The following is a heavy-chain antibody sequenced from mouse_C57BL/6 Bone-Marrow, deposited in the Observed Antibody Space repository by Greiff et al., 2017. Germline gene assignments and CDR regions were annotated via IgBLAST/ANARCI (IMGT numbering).Heavy chain of an antibody. V-gene: IGHV5-17*01. CDR3: ALYYGNYGFAY. Sequence: EVQLVESGGGLVKPGGSLKLSCAASGFTFSDYGMHWVRQAPAKGLEWVAYISSGSSTIYYADTVKGRFTISRDNAKNTLFLQMTSLRSEDTAMYYCALYYGNYGFAYWGQGTLVTVSA. CDR1: GFTFSDYG. J-gene: IGHJ3*01. CDR2: ISSGSSTI. D-gene: IGHD2-1*01.